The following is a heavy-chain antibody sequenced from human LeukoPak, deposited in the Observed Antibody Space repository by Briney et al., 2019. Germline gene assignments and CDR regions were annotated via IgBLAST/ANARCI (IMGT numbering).Heavy chain of an antibody. D-gene: IGHD1-26*01. CDR3: ARHSSKNSGSYYRFGIDAFDI. CDR2: IYPGDSDT. CDR1: GYSFTSYW. J-gene: IGHJ3*02. Sequence: GESLKISCKGSGYSFTSYWIGWVRQMPGKGLEWMGIIYPGDSDTRYSPSFQGQVTISADKSISTAYLQWSSLEASDTAMYYCARHSSKNSGSYYRFGIDAFDIWGQGTMVTVSS. V-gene: IGHV5-51*01.